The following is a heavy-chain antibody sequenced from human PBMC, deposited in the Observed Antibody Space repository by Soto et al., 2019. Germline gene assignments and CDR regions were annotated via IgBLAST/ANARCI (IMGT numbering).Heavy chain of an antibody. CDR2: INHSGST. D-gene: IGHD6-19*01. CDR1: GGSFSGYY. J-gene: IGHJ4*02. Sequence: SETLSLTCAVYGGSFSGYYWSWIRQPPGKGLEWIGEINHSGSTNYNPSLKSRVTISVDTSKNQFSLKLGSVTAADTAVYYCARAADSSGWYADYWGQGTLVTVSS. CDR3: ARAADSSGWYADY. V-gene: IGHV4-34*01.